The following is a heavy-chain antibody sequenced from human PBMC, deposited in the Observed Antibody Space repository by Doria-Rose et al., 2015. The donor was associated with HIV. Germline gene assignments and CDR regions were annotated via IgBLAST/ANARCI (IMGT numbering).Heavy chain of an antibody. CDR3: ARVLSGTYDY. CDR2: IFYTGST. J-gene: IGHJ4*02. CDR1: GGSISRYY. D-gene: IGHD1-26*01. V-gene: IGHV4-59*01. Sequence: QVQLQESGPGLVKPSETLSLTCSVSGGSISRYYWSWIRQPPGKGLEYIGDIFYTGSTNYSPSLKSRVSIPIDTSKNKFSLRLSSVTAADTAVYYCARVLSGTYDYWGQGTLVTVSS.